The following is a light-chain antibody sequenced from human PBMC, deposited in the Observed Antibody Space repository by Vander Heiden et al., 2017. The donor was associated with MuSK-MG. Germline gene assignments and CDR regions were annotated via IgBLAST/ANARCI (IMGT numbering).Light chain of an antibody. J-gene: IGKJ3*01. V-gene: IGKV3-20*01. CDR3: QQDGRQLIFT. Sequence: EIVLTQSPGTLSLSPGERATLSCRASQSVSGSYLAWYQQKPGQAPRLLIYGASTRDTGIPDRFSGSGYGKDFTPTISRREPGDFAVYYCQQDGRQLIFTFGHGTKVDVK. CDR1: QSVSGSY. CDR2: GAS.